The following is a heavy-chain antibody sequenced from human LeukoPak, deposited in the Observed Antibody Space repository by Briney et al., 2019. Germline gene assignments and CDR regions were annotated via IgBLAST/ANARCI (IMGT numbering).Heavy chain of an antibody. J-gene: IGHJ4*02. D-gene: IGHD5-12*01. CDR2: IKQDGSEK. Sequence: GGSLRLSCAPSGFTFTTYWMTWVRQAPGKGLEWVANIKQDGSEKYYVDSVKGRFTISRDNAQNSLYLQMNSLRAEGTAVYYCARIAATIYGYWGQGTLVTVSS. CDR3: ARIAATIYGY. CDR1: GFTFTTYW. V-gene: IGHV3-7*04.